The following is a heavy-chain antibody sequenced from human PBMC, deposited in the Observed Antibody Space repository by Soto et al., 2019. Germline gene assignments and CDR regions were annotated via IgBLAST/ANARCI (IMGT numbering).Heavy chain of an antibody. CDR3: ARESHDILTGPPWVWYFDL. CDR1: GGSFSGYY. V-gene: IGHV4-34*01. J-gene: IGHJ2*01. D-gene: IGHD3-9*01. CDR2: INDRGSI. Sequence: QVQLQQWGAGPFRPLETLSLTCGVSGGSFSGYYWAWIRQSPGKGLERIGDINDRGSINYNPSLKSRVSISVGTSKTHYSLNLRSVTAADTAVYYCARESHDILTGPPWVWYFDLWGRGTLVTVSS.